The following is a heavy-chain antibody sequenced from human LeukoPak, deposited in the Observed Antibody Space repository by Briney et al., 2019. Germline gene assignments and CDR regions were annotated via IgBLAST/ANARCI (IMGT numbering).Heavy chain of an antibody. Sequence: SGGSLRLSCAASGFTFSSNWMHWVRQAPGKGLVWVSRINEDGSTTNYADSVKGRSTIFRDNAKNTLYLQMNSLRAEDTAVYYCARDSSGYHDAFDIWGQGTMVTVSS. J-gene: IGHJ3*02. CDR2: INEDGSTT. D-gene: IGHD3-22*01. V-gene: IGHV3-74*01. CDR1: GFTFSSNW. CDR3: ARDSSGYHDAFDI.